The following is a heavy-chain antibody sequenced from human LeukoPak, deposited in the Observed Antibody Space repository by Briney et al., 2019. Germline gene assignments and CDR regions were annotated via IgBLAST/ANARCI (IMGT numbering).Heavy chain of an antibody. CDR1: GGSISSYY. Sequence: SETPSLTCTVSGGSISSYYWSWIRQPPGKGLEWIGYIYYSGSTNYNPSLKSRVTISVDTSKNQFSLKLSSVTAADTAVYYCARGVRHYDFWSGYYDPRFDYWGQGTLVTVSS. CDR3: ARGVRHYDFWSGYYDPRFDY. D-gene: IGHD3-3*01. V-gene: IGHV4-59*01. J-gene: IGHJ4*02. CDR2: IYYSGST.